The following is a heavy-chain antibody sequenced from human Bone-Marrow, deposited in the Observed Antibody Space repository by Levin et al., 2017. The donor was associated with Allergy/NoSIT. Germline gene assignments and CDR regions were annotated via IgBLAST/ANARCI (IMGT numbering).Heavy chain of an antibody. V-gene: IGHV1-24*01. CDR1: GHTLTELS. CDR2: FDPEEGKT. J-gene: IGHJ4*02. D-gene: IGHD5-18*01. Sequence: PGESLKISCHVSGHTLTELSVHWVRQAPGKGLEWMGGFDPEEGKTIYAQKFQGRVTMTEDTYRDTAYMELSSLRSEDTAVYYCARGPADVETAIRYDCWGQGTLVTVSS. CDR3: ARGPADVETAIRYDC.